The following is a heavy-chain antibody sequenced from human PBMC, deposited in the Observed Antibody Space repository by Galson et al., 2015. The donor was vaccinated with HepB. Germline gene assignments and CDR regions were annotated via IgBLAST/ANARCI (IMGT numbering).Heavy chain of an antibody. V-gene: IGHV3-23*01. CDR2: ISVSGGPT. CDR3: AKALAPTGWFSLFDY. Sequence: SLRLSCAASGFTFSTYAMGWVRQAPGKGLEWVSSISVSGGPTYNADSVRGRFTISRDNSKNTLSLQLNSLRAEDTAVYYCAKALAPTGWFSLFDYWGQGTLVTVSS. CDR1: GFTFSTYA. J-gene: IGHJ4*02. D-gene: IGHD6-19*01.